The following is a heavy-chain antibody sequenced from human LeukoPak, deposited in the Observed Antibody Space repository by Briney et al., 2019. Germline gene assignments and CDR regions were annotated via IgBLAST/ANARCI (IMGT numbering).Heavy chain of an antibody. J-gene: IGHJ6*03. CDR1: GGSFSGYY. CDR3: ARGGRRRYYYYYMDV. CDR2: ISHSGST. Sequence: SETLSLTCAVYGGSFSGYYWSWIRQPPGKGLEWIGEISHSGSTNYNPSLKSRVTISVDTSKNQFSLKLSSVTAADTAVYYCARGGRRRYYYYYMDVWGKGTTVTVSS. D-gene: IGHD1-26*01. V-gene: IGHV4-34*01.